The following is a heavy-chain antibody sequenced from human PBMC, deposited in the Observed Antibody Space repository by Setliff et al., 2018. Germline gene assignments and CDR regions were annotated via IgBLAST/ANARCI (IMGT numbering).Heavy chain of an antibody. CDR1: GFTFSTYS. Sequence: GGSLRLSCAASGFTFSTYSLNWVRQTPGKGLEWVSSISSGSSYIYYADSVRGRFTISRDNAKNSLYLQMNTLRAEDTAVYYCAKDQNRFGEFRVINGMDVWGQGTTVTVSS. V-gene: IGHV3-21*01. CDR2: ISSGSSYI. J-gene: IGHJ6*02. CDR3: AKDQNRFGEFRVINGMDV. D-gene: IGHD3-10*01.